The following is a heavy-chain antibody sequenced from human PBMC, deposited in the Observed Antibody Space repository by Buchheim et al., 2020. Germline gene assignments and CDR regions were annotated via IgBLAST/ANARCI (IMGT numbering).Heavy chain of an antibody. D-gene: IGHD5-18*01. Sequence: QVQLQESGPGLVKPSETLSLTCTVSGGPISSYYWSWIRQPPGKGLEWIGYIYYSGSTNYNPSLKSRVTISVDTSKNQFSLKLSSVTAADTAVYYCARNGYSAWYGMDVWGQGTT. V-gene: IGHV4-59*01. CDR3: ARNGYSAWYGMDV. CDR1: GGPISSYY. J-gene: IGHJ6*02. CDR2: IYYSGST.